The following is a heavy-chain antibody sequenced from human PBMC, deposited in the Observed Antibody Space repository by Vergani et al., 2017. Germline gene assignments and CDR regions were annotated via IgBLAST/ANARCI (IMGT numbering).Heavy chain of an antibody. V-gene: IGHV1-69*17. D-gene: IGHD3-22*01. CDR3: ARVPANYYDSKPISG. J-gene: IGHJ4*02. CDR2: IIPIFGIA. CDR1: GGTFSSYA. Sequence: QVQLVQSGAEVKKPGSSVKVSCKASGGTFSSYAISWVRQAPGEGLEWMGGIIPIFGIANYAQKFQGRVTITADKSTSTAYMELSSLRSEDTAVYYCARVPANYYDSKPISGWGQGTLVTVSS.